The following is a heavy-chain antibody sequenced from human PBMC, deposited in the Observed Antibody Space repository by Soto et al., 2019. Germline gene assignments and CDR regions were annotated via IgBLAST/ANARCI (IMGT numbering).Heavy chain of an antibody. Sequence: QLQLQESGPGLVKPSETLSLTCTVSGGSISSSSYYWGWIRQPPGKGLEWIGSIYYSGSTYYNPSLKSRVTISVDTSKNQFSLKLSSVTAADTAVYYCARHDSSGYYVGFDYWGQGTLVTVSS. V-gene: IGHV4-39*01. CDR3: ARHDSSGYYVGFDY. D-gene: IGHD3-22*01. J-gene: IGHJ4*02. CDR2: IYYSGST. CDR1: GGSISSSSYY.